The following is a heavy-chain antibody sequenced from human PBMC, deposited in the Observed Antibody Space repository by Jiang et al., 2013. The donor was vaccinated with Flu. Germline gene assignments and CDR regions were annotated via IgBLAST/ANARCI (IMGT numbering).Heavy chain of an antibody. V-gene: IGHV4-39*01. CDR2: ISNSGTT. CDR1: GGSVSSSDYC. D-gene: IGHD3-22*01. CDR3: ARRNLWDYSHYYQIAAFDI. J-gene: IGHJ3*02. Sequence: TLSLTCTVSGGSVSSSDYCWGWIRQPPGKGLEWIATISNSGTTSYNPSLKSRVATSVDASKSQFSLMLTTATATDTAVYYCARRNLWDYSHYYQIAAFDIWGRGTMVTVSS.